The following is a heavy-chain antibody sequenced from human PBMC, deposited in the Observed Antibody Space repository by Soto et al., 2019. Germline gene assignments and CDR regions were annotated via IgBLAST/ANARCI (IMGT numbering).Heavy chain of an antibody. CDR3: ARDVADSSAYKRPDY. Sequence: QVQLVESGGGVVQPGRSLRLSCAASRFTFSNYAMHWVRQAPGKGLEWVALISHDGSNKYYADSVKGRFTIYRDKTKNTVYLQMNSLRPEDTAVYYCARDVADSSAYKRPDYWGQGTVVTVSS. CDR1: RFTFSNYA. D-gene: IGHD3-22*01. J-gene: IGHJ4*02. V-gene: IGHV3-30-3*01. CDR2: ISHDGSNK.